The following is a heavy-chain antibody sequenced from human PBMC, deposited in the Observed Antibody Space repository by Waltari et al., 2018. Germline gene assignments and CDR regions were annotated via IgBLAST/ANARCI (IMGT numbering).Heavy chain of an antibody. CDR2: IYTSGST. V-gene: IGHV4-4*07. CDR3: ARGGDSGSYYFPFDAFDI. Sequence: QVQLQESGPGLVKPSETLSLTCTVSGGSISSYYWSWIRQPAGKGLEWIGRIYTSGSTNYNPSLKSRVTMSVDTSKNQFSLKLSSVTAADTAVYYCARGGDSGSYYFPFDAFDIWGQGTMVTVSS. D-gene: IGHD1-26*01. J-gene: IGHJ3*02. CDR1: GGSISSYY.